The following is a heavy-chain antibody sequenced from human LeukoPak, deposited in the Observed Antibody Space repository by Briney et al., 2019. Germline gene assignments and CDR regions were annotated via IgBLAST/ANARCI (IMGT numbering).Heavy chain of an antibody. J-gene: IGHJ6*02. D-gene: IGHD3-10*01. CDR1: GFTFSTYA. CDR3: AKSGGFSGSGRLAMDV. V-gene: IGHV3-23*01. CDR2: ISGSGGCT. Sequence: GGSLRLSCAASGFTFSTYAMSWVRLAPGKGLEWVSGISGSGGCTYYADSVKGRFTTSRDNSNNTLYVQMNSLRVEDTAVYYCAKSGGFSGSGRLAMDVWGQGTTVTVSS.